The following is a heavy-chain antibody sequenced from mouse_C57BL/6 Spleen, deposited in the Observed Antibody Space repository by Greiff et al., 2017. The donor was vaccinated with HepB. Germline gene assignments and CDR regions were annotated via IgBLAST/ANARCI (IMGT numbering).Heavy chain of an antibody. CDR2: ISNGGGST. J-gene: IGHJ2*01. CDR1: GFTFSDYY. Sequence: EVQGVESGGGLVQPGGSLKLSCAASGFTFSDYYMYWVRQTPEKRLEWVAYISNGGGSTYYPDTVKGRFTISRDNAKNTLYLQMSRLKSEDTAMYYCARRGYDYPFDYWGQGTTLTVSS. V-gene: IGHV5-12*01. D-gene: IGHD2-4*01. CDR3: ARRGYDYPFDY.